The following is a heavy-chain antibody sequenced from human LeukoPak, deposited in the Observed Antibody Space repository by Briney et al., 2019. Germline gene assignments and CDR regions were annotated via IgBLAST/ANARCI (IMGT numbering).Heavy chain of an antibody. D-gene: IGHD3-3*01. CDR1: GFTFSSYA. V-gene: IGHV3-23*01. CDR2: ISGSGGST. J-gene: IGHJ4*02. Sequence: PGGFLRLSCAASGFTFSSYAMSWVRQAPGKGLEWVSAISGSGGSTYYADSVKGRFTISRDNSKNTLYLQMNSLRAEDTAVYYCAKDPGGFWSGSHHDYWGQGTLVTVSS. CDR3: AKDPGGFWSGSHHDY.